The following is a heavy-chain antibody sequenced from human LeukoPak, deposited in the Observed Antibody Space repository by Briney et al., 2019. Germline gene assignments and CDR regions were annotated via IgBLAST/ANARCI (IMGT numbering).Heavy chain of an antibody. CDR2: ISGSGGSR. CDR3: AKETSDYGDYVNAFDV. J-gene: IGHJ3*01. CDR1: GFSFSTYA. Sequence: GGSLRLSCAASGFSFSTYAMSWVRQAPGKGLEWVSSISGSGGSRNYGDSVKGRFTSSRDNSKSTLFLQVNSLRAEDTAVYYCAKETSDYGDYVNAFDVWGQGTMVTVSS. V-gene: IGHV3-23*01. D-gene: IGHD4-17*01.